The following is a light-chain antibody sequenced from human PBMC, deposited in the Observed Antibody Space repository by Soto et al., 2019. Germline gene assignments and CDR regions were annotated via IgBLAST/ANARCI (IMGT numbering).Light chain of an antibody. J-gene: IGLJ1*01. Sequence: SYELTQPPSVSVAPGQTAKITCGGNNIGGKSLHWYQQKPGQAPVLVVYDHGDRPSGIPERFSGSNSGNTATLTISRVEAGDEADYYCQVWDSTYDHYVFGTGTTVTVL. CDR2: DHG. CDR3: QVWDSTYDHYV. V-gene: IGLV3-21*02. CDR1: NIGGKS.